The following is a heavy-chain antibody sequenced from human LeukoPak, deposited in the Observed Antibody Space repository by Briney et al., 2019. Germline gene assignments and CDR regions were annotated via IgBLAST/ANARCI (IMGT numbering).Heavy chain of an antibody. CDR1: GFNFGIST. D-gene: IGHD3/OR15-3a*01. CDR2: IRSKTETYAT. V-gene: IGHV3-73*01. J-gene: IGHJ2*01. CDR3: TRRRDSSGDWYFDL. Sequence: PGGPLRLSCAASGFNFGISTIHWVRQASGKGLEWVGRIRSKTETYATAYPASVKGRFTVSRDDSENTAYLQMNSLKTDDTAVYYCTRRRDSSGDWYFDLWGRGTLVTVSS.